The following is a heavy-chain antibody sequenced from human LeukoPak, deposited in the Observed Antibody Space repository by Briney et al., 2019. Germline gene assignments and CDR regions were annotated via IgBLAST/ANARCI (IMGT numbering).Heavy chain of an antibody. CDR2: IFPIFGTA. CDR1: GGTFSSYA. J-gene: IGHJ3*02. Sequence: SVKVSCKASGGTFSSYAISWVRQASGQGLEWVGGIFPIFGTANYAQKFQGRVTITADESTSTAYMELSSLRSEDTAVYYCARASSGYYDDAFDIWGQGTMVTVSS. D-gene: IGHD3-22*01. V-gene: IGHV1-69*13. CDR3: ARASSGYYDDAFDI.